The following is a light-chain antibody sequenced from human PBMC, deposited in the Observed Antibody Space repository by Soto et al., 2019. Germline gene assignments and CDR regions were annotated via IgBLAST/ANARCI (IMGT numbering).Light chain of an antibody. V-gene: IGKV3-20*01. J-gene: IGKJ5*01. CDR2: DAS. CDR1: QSVSSNY. Sequence: ENVLTQSPGTLSLSPGERATLSCRASQSVSSNYLAWYQQKPGQAPRLLIYDASSRATGIPDRFSGSGSGTELTLTISRLEPEDLAVYYCQQYGTSPQTFGPGTRLEI. CDR3: QQYGTSPQT.